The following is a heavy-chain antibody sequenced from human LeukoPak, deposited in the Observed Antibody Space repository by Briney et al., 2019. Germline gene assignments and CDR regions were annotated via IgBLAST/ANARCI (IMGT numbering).Heavy chain of an antibody. Sequence: PGGSLRLPCGASGFMFTAHDMHWVRQAPGKGLEWVAFIQNDGSDKYYADSVKGRFTISRDNSKNTLYLQMNSLRREDTAVYFCAKPSGSGVDYWGQGTRVTVSS. D-gene: IGHD1-26*01. CDR3: AKPSGSGVDY. J-gene: IGHJ4*02. CDR2: IQNDGSDK. V-gene: IGHV3-30*02. CDR1: GFMFTAHD.